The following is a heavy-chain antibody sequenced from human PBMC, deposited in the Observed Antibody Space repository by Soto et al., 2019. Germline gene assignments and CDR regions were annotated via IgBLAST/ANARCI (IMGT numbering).Heavy chain of an antibody. CDR2: INPFGGTT. J-gene: IGHJ1*01. D-gene: IGHD2-21*02. CDR1: GYSFTSYE. CDR3: ARVESCGGDCYYFRH. V-gene: IGHV1-46*01. Sequence: QVQLVQSGAEVKKPGASVKVSCKASGYSFTSYEMQWVRQAPGQGLEWMGVINPFGGTTGYAQKFQGKLTMTRDTSANTIYMALSGLRSEDTAVYYCARVESCGGDCYYFRHWGQGTLVAVSS.